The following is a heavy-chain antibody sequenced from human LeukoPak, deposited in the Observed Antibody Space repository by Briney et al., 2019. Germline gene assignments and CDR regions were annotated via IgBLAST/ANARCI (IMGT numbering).Heavy chain of an antibody. CDR2: IWYDGSNK. Sequence: GGSLRLSCAASGFTFSSYGMHRVRPAPGKGLEGVAVIWYDGSNKYYADSVKGRFTISRDNSKNTLYLQMNNLRAEDTAVYYCAREVAVAGRTGYFDLWGRGTLVTVSS. D-gene: IGHD6-19*01. J-gene: IGHJ2*01. V-gene: IGHV3-33*01. CDR1: GFTFSSYG. CDR3: AREVAVAGRTGYFDL.